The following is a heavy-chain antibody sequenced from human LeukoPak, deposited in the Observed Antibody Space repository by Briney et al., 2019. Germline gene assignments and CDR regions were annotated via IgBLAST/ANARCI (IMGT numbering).Heavy chain of an antibody. J-gene: IGHJ5*02. CDR2: IYHSGST. D-gene: IGHD2-15*01. V-gene: IGHV4-38-2*02. Sequence: PSETLSLTCTVSGYSISSGYYWGWIRQPPGKGLEWIGSIYHSGSTYYNPSLKSRVTISVDTSRNQFSLKLSSVTAADTAVYYCATGYCSGGSCYADDPSWFDPWGQGTLVTVSS. CDR3: ATGYCSGGSCYADDPSWFDP. CDR1: GYSISSGYY.